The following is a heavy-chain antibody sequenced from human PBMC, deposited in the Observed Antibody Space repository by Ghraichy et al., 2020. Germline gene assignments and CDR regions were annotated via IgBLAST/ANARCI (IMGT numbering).Heavy chain of an antibody. CDR3: AKGHGSLGAANKGLWFGGDREAEYFQH. V-gene: IGHV3-23*01. D-gene: IGHD3-10*01. CDR2: ISGRVCST. J-gene: IGHJ1*01. Sequence: VSGISGRVCSTYYADSVKGRFTISRDNSKNTLYLKMNSLRAEDTAVYYCAKGHGSLGAANKGLWFGGDREAEYFQHWGKG.